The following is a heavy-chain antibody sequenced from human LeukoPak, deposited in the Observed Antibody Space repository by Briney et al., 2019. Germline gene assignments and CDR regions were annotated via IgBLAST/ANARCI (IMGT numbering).Heavy chain of an antibody. Sequence: GGSLRLSCAASGFTFSKFGMHWVRQTPGKGLERVALVWNDGSKNYYADSVKGRFTISRDNSKDTLYLLLNSLRAEDTAVYYCAKDWSLGYGCLDYRGQGTLVTVSS. CDR1: GFTFSKFG. J-gene: IGHJ4*02. D-gene: IGHD5-12*01. V-gene: IGHV3-33*06. CDR3: AKDWSLGYGCLDY. CDR2: VWNDGSKN.